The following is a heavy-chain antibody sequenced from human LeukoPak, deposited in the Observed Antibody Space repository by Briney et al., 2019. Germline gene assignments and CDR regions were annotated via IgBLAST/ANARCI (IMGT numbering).Heavy chain of an antibody. D-gene: IGHD6-19*01. J-gene: IGHJ5*02. CDR3: AKGSGSGWYGWLDP. CDR1: GFTFRSHA. CDR2: ITDSGTNT. V-gene: IGHV3-23*01. Sequence: GGSLRLSCAVSGFTFRSHAMNWVRQAPGKGLEWVSVITDSGTNTYYGDSVKGRFTVSRDNSKNTLYLQMNSLRAEDTAVYYCAKGSGSGWYGWLDPWGQGTLVTVSS.